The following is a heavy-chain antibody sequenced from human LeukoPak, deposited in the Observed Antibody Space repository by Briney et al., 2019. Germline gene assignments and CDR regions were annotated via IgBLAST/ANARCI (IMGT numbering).Heavy chain of an antibody. V-gene: IGHV1-46*01. D-gene: IGHD6-19*01. CDR2: INPSGVST. J-gene: IGHJ6*03. CDR3: ARDPGYSSGWYPGGSPPNYYMDV. CDR1: GYTFTSYY. Sequence: ASVKVSCKASGYTFTSYYMHWVRQAPGQRLEWMGIINPSGVSTSYAQKFQGRVTMTRDMSTSTVYMELSSLRSEDTAVYYCARDPGYSSGWYPGGSPPNYYMDVWGKGTTVTVSS.